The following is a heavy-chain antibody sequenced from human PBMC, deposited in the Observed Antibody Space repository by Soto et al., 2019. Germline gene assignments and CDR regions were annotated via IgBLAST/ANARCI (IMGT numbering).Heavy chain of an antibody. V-gene: IGHV4-30-4*01. J-gene: IGHJ3*02. CDR1: DGSISSGDYY. CDR2: IYYSGST. CDR3: ARGSRTHDAFDI. Sequence: SVTLSLTNTVADGSISSGDYYWSWIRQPPGKGLEWIGYIYYSGSTYYNPSLKSRVTISVDTSKNQFSLKLSSVTAADTAVYYCARGSRTHDAFDIWGQGTMVTVSS.